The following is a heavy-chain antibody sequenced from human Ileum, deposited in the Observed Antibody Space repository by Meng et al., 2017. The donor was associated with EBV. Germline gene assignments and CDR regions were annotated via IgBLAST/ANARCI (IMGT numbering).Heavy chain of an antibody. CDR2: IQHSGST. D-gene: IGHD4-23*01. V-gene: IGHV4-30-2*01. J-gene: IGHJ4*02. CDR3: ARAHPVVYFFDY. Sequence: LQPRESGSGLGSASPTLSLTCAVSGGSISSGGHSWSWIRQPPGKGLEWIGDIQHSGSTYYNPSLKSRVTISVDRSRNQFSLKLSSVTAADTAVYYCARAHPVVYFFDYWGQGTLVTVSS. CDR1: GGSISSGGHS.